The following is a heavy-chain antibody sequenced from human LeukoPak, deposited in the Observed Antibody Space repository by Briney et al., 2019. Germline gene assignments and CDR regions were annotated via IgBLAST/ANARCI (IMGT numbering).Heavy chain of an antibody. V-gene: IGHV1-18*01. Sequence: GASVKVSCKASGYIFTTYGISWVRQAPGQGPEWMGWISGYNDDTNYAQKLQGRVTMTTDTSTSTAYMELRSLTSDDTAVYYCTRDHGFSGGSYFDTFDIWGRGTMVTVSS. D-gene: IGHD1-26*01. CDR2: ISGYNDDT. CDR1: GYIFTTYG. CDR3: TRDHGFSGGSYFDTFDI. J-gene: IGHJ3*02.